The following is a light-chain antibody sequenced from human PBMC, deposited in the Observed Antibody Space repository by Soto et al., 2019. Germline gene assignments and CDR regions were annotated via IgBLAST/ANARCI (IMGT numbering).Light chain of an antibody. CDR2: DVS. Sequence: QSELTQPASVSGSPGQSITISCTGTSSGVGGYNYVSWYQQHPGKAPKLMIYDVSNRPSGVSNRFSGSKSGNTASLTISELQAEDEADYYCSSYTSSSTLVFGTGTKVTVL. V-gene: IGLV2-14*01. CDR1: SSGVGGYNY. J-gene: IGLJ1*01. CDR3: SSYTSSSTLV.